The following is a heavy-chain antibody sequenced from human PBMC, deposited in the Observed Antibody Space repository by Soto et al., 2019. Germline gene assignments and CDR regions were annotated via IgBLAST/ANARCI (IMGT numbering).Heavy chain of an antibody. CDR1: GFTFSSYR. CDR3: ARDPPYYDFWSGHDPNWFDH. J-gene: IGHJ5*02. D-gene: IGHD3-3*01. Sequence: PXGSLRLSCSASGFTFSSYRMNWVRQAPGKGLDWVSSISSSSSYIYYADSVKGRFTISRDNAKNSLYLQMNSLRAEDTAVYYCARDPPYYDFWSGHDPNWFDHWGQGTLVTVSS. V-gene: IGHV3-21*01. CDR2: ISSSSSYI.